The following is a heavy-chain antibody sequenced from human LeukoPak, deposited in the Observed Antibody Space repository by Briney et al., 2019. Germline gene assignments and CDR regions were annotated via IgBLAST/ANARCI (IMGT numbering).Heavy chain of an antibody. CDR2: INAGNGNT. V-gene: IGHV1-3*01. D-gene: IGHD6-13*01. CDR1: GYTFTSYA. CDR3: ARSGYSSSWYARPDDAFDI. Sequence: GASVTVSCKASGYTFTSYAMHWVRQAPGQRLEWMGWINAGNGNTKYSQKFQGRVTITRDTSASTAYMELSSLRSEDTAVYYCARSGYSSSWYARPDDAFDIWGQGTMVTVSS. J-gene: IGHJ3*02.